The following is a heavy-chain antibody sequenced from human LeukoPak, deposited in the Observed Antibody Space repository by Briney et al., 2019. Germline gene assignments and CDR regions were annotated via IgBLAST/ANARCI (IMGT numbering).Heavy chain of an antibody. CDR2: IYYSGST. CDR3: ARAWYSSGLDY. D-gene: IGHD6-19*01. Sequence: SETLSLTCTVSGYSISSGYYWGWIRQPPGKGLEWIGSIYYSGSTYYNPSLKSRVTISVDTSKNQFSLKLSSVTAADTAVYYCARAWYSSGLDYWGQGTLVTVSS. J-gene: IGHJ4*02. CDR1: GYSISSGYY. V-gene: IGHV4-38-2*02.